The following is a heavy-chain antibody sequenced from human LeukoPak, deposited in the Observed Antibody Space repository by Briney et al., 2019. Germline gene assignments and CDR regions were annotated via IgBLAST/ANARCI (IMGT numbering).Heavy chain of an antibody. D-gene: IGHD3-22*01. J-gene: IGHJ6*02. Sequence: GGSLRLSCAASGFTFSSYGMHWVRQAPGKGLKWVSAISGSGGSTYYADSVKGRFTISRDNSKNTLYLQMNSLRAEDTAVYYCAKNYDSSGYRYYYYGMDVWGQGTTVTVSS. CDR3: AKNYDSSGYRYYYYGMDV. V-gene: IGHV3-23*01. CDR1: GFTFSSYG. CDR2: ISGSGGST.